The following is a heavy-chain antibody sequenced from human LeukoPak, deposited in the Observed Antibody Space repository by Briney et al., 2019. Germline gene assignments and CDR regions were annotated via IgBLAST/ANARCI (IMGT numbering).Heavy chain of an antibody. V-gene: IGHV1-2*02. J-gene: IGHJ5*02. D-gene: IGHD4-23*01. Sequence: ASVKVSCKASGYTITGYYMHWVRQAPGQGLEWTGWINPNSGGTNYAQKFQGRVTMTRDMSTSTDYMELSSLRSEDTAVYYCARDNSVEDTAWWFDPWGQGTLVTVSS. CDR3: ARDNSVEDTAWWFDP. CDR1: GYTITGYY. CDR2: INPNSGGT.